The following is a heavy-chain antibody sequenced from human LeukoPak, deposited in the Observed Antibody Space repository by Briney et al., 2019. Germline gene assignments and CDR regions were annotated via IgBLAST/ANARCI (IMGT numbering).Heavy chain of an antibody. CDR2: IWYDGSNK. J-gene: IGHJ3*02. CDR3: ARDNVEIDPFDI. CDR1: GFTFISYG. D-gene: IGHD1-1*01. V-gene: IGHV3-33*01. Sequence: GGALRLSCAASGFTFISYGMHWVRQAPGRGLECGAVIWYDGSNKYYADSVKGRFTISRDNSKNRLYLQMNSLRAEDTAVYYCARDNVEIDPFDIWGHGTMVTVSS.